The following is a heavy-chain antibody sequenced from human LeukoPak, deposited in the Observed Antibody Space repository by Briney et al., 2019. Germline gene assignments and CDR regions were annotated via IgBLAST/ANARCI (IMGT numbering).Heavy chain of an antibody. V-gene: IGHV4-39*07. CDR1: GGSISSSSYY. Sequence: SETLSLTCTVSGGSISSSSYYWGWIRQPPGKGLEWIGSIYYSGSTYYNPSLKSRVTISVDTSKNQFSLKLSSVTAADTAVYYCVSGMREIFGVVITPFDYWGQGTLVTVSS. D-gene: IGHD3-3*01. CDR3: VSGMREIFGVVITPFDY. CDR2: IYYSGST. J-gene: IGHJ4*02.